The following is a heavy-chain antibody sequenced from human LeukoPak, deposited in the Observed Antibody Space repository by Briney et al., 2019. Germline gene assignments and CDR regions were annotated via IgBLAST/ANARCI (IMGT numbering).Heavy chain of an antibody. D-gene: IGHD3-10*01. CDR1: GFTFSSYG. Sequence: PGGSLRLSCAASGFTFSSYGMHWVRQAPGKGLEWVAVISYDGSNKYYADSVKGRFTISRDNSKNTLYLQMNSLRAEDTAAYYCAKRADGSGDRNDYWGQGTLVTVSS. V-gene: IGHV3-30*18. CDR2: ISYDGSNK. CDR3: AKRADGSGDRNDY. J-gene: IGHJ4*02.